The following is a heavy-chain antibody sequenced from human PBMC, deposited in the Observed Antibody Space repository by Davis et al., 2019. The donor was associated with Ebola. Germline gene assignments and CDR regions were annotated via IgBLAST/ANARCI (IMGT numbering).Heavy chain of an antibody. CDR3: ARDRASRYGEFDY. V-gene: IGHV1-69*13. D-gene: IGHD4-17*01. CDR2: IIPVFATT. Sequence: AASVKVSCKASGGTFSSYAISWVRQAPGQRLEWMGGIIPVFATTNYAQKFQGRVTITADEFTSTAYMELSSLRSEDTAVYYCARDRASRYGEFDYWGQGTLVTVSS. J-gene: IGHJ4*02. CDR1: GGTFSSYA.